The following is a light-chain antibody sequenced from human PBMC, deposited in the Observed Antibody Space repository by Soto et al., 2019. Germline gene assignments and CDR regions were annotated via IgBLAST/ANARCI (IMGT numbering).Light chain of an antibody. CDR3: QRKLT. J-gene: IGKJ4*01. Sequence: IQLTQSPSSLSASVGDRVTITCRASQTISSWLAWYQQKPGKAPKLLIYKASTLQSGVPSRFSGSGSGTEFTLTISSLQPEDFATYYCQRKLTFGGGTKVDIK. CDR2: KAS. CDR1: QTISSW. V-gene: IGKV1-5*03.